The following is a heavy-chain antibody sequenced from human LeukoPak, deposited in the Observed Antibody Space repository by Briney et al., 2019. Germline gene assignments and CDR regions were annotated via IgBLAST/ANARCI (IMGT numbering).Heavy chain of an antibody. V-gene: IGHV3-23*01. D-gene: IGHD5-12*01. CDR2: ISGSGSST. CDR3: AKVGYNVYYYYMDV. Sequence: GGSLRLSCVASGLTFSRYAMSWVRQAPGQGLEWVSAISGSGSSTNYADSVKGRFTISRDNSKNTLYLQMNSLRAEDTAVYYCAKVGYNVYYYYMDVWGKGTTVTVSS. J-gene: IGHJ6*03. CDR1: GLTFSRYA.